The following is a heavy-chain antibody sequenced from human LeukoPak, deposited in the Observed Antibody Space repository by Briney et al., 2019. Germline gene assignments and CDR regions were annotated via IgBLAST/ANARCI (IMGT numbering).Heavy chain of an antibody. Sequence: PGGSLRLSCAASGFTFSSYAMSWVRQAPGKGLGWVSAISGSGGSTYYADSVKGRFTISRDNSKNTLYLQMNSLRAEDTAVYYCAKDFGGGGYDNPYYFDYWGQGTLVTVSS. D-gene: IGHD5-12*01. J-gene: IGHJ4*02. CDR2: ISGSGGST. CDR3: AKDFGGGGYDNPYYFDY. V-gene: IGHV3-23*01. CDR1: GFTFSSYA.